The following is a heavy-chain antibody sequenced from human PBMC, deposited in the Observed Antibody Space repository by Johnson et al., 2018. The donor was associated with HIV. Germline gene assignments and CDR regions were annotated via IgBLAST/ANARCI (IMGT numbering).Heavy chain of an antibody. CDR2: IKSKIDGGTT. V-gene: IGHV3-15*05. J-gene: IGHJ3*01. CDR1: GFTFNNAW. CDR3: AKPQLLADDIFNF. D-gene: IGHD6-19*01. Sequence: VQLVESGGGVVRPGGSLRLSCAASGFTFNNAWMTWVRQAPGKGLEWVGRIKSKIDGGTTDYAAPVKGRFTISRDDSKTTLYLQMNSLRAEDTGVYYCAKPQLLADDIFNFWGQGTMVIVSS.